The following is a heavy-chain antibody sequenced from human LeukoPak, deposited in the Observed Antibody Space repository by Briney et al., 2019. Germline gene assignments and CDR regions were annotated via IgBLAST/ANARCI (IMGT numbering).Heavy chain of an antibody. CDR3: VTDPNNWNYSEIRGFDP. CDR2: LDPEDGET. Sequence: SSVKVSCKVSGYTLTQLSMHWVRQAPGKGLEGMGGLDPEDGETIYAQKFQGRVTMTEDTSTDTAYMELSSLRSEETAVYYCVTDPNNWNYSEIRGFDPWGQGTLVTVSS. D-gene: IGHD1-7*01. CDR1: GYTLTQLS. V-gene: IGHV1-24*01. J-gene: IGHJ5*02.